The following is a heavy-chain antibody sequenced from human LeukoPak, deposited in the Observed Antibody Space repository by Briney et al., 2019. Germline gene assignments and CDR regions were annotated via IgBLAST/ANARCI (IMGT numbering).Heavy chain of an antibody. CDR2: IYSGGST. CDR1: GFTVSSNY. V-gene: IGHV3-53*01. D-gene: IGHD5-18*01. CDR3: ARAFVDTNYYYYYMDV. J-gene: IGHJ6*03. Sequence: GGSLRLSCAASGFTVSSNYMNWVRQAPGKGLEWVSVIYSGGSTYYADSVKGRFTISRDNSKNTLYLQMNSLRAEDTAVYYCARAFVDTNYYYYYMDVWGKGTTVTVSS.